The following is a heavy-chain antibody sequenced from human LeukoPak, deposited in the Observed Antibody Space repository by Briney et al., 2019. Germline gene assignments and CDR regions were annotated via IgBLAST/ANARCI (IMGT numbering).Heavy chain of an antibody. CDR1: GFTFRNHG. D-gene: IGHD2-21*02. CDR3: ARGDPTLMYYFDY. V-gene: IGHV3-33*01. CDR2: IYYDGSIE. J-gene: IGHJ4*02. Sequence: QPGMSLRLSCAASGFTFRNHGMHWVRQAPGKGLEWAAVIYYDGSIEYYADSVKGRFTISRDNSKNTLYLQMNSLRAEDTAVYYCARGDPTLMYYFDYWGQGTLVTVSS.